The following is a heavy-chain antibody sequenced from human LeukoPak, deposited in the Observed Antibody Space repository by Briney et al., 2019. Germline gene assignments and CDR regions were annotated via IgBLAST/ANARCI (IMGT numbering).Heavy chain of an antibody. CDR2: INPNSGGT. D-gene: IGHD6-6*01. J-gene: IGHJ4*02. CDR1: GGTFSSYA. V-gene: IGHV1-2*02. Sequence: GASVKLSCKASGGTFSSYAISWVRQAPGQGLEWMGWINPNSGGTNYAQKFQGRVTMTRDTSISTAYMELSSLRSEDTAVYYCARGEPEYSSSYWGQGTLVTVSS. CDR3: ARGEPEYSSSY.